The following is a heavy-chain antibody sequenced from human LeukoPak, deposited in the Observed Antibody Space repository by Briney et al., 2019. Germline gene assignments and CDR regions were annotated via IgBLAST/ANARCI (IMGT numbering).Heavy chain of an antibody. J-gene: IGHJ4*02. CDR1: GFSLRTRGMC. CDR3: ARIREYSSGWYDY. Sequence: SGPALVNPTQTLTLTCTFSGFSLRTRGMCVSWIRQPPGKALEWLARIDWDDDKYYSTSLKTRLTISKDTSKNQVVLTMTNMDPVDTATYYCARIREYSSGWYDYWGQGTLVTVSS. CDR2: IDWDDDK. D-gene: IGHD6-19*01. V-gene: IGHV2-70*11.